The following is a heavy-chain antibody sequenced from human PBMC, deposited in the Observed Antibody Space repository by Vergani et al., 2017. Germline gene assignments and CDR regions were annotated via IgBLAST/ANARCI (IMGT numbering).Heavy chain of an antibody. CDR3: ARGKGYSYGYWFDP. Sequence: QVQLQQWGAGLLKPSETLSLTCAVYGGSFSGYYWSWIRQPPGKGLEWIGEINHSGSTNYNPSLKSRVTISVDTSKNQFSLKLSSVTAADTAVYYCARGKGYSYGYWFDPWGQGTLVTVSS. J-gene: IGHJ5*02. V-gene: IGHV4-34*01. CDR2: INHSGST. CDR1: GGSFSGYY. D-gene: IGHD5-18*01.